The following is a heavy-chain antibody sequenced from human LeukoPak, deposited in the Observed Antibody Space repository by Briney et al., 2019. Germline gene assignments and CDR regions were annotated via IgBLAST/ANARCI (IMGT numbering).Heavy chain of an antibody. D-gene: IGHD3-10*01. CDR3: ARDTYYYGSGTYAWYLDL. Sequence: ASVKVPCKASGYTFTSYGISWVRQAPGQGLEWMGWISAYNGNTNYAQKLQGRVTMTTDTSTSTAYMELRSLRSDDTAVYYCARDTYYYGSGTYAWYLDLWGRGTLVTVSS. J-gene: IGHJ2*01. CDR1: GYTFTSYG. V-gene: IGHV1-18*01. CDR2: ISAYNGNT.